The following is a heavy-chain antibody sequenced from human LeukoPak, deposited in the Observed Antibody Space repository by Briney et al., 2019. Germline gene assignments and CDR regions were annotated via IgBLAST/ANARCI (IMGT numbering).Heavy chain of an antibody. CDR2: INHSGST. V-gene: IGHV4-34*01. CDR3: GRVRPAAIWWGKYFDY. Sequence: SETLSLTCAVYGGSFSGYYWSWIRQPPGKGLEWFGEINHSGSTNYNPSLKSRVTISVDTSKNQFSLKLSSVTAADTAVYYCGRVRPAAIWWGKYFDYWGQGTLVTVSS. J-gene: IGHJ4*02. D-gene: IGHD2-2*01. CDR1: GGSFSGYY.